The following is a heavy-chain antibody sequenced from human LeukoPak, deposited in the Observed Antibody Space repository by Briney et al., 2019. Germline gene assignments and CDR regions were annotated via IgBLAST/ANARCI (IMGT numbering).Heavy chain of an antibody. J-gene: IGHJ4*02. D-gene: IGHD3-22*01. CDR1: GGSISSSIYY. V-gene: IGHV4-39*01. Sequence: SETLSLTCTVSGGSISSSIYYWDWIRQPPGKGLEWIGSIFYSGSTYYNPSLESRLTLSVDPSKNQFSLNLSSVTASDTALYYCARRGTYYYESRGYYSFDYWGQGTLVTVSS. CDR2: IFYSGST. CDR3: ARRGTYYYESRGYYSFDY.